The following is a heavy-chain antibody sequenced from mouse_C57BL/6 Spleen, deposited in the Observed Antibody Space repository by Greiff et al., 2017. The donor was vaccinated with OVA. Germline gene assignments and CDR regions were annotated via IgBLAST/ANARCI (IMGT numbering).Heavy chain of an antibody. D-gene: IGHD2-5*01. CDR3: ARRGSNWFAY. V-gene: IGHV5-6*02. CDR2: ISSGGSYT. Sequence: EVMLVESGGDLVKPGGSLKLSCAASGFTFSSYGMSWVRQTPDKRLEWVATISSGGSYTYYPDSVKGRFTISRDNAKNTLYLQMSSLKSEDTAMYYCARRGSNWFAYWGQGTLVTVSA. J-gene: IGHJ3*01. CDR1: GFTFSSYG.